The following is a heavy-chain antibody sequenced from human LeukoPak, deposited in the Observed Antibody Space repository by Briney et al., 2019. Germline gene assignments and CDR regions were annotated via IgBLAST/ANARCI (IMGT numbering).Heavy chain of an antibody. D-gene: IGHD4-17*01. J-gene: IGHJ6*03. CDR1: GFTFSSYA. CDR2: ISGSGGST. V-gene: IGHV3-23*01. Sequence: PGGSLRLSCAASGFTFSSYAMSWVRQAPGKGLEWVSAISGSGGSTYYADSVKGRFTISRDNSKNTLHLQMNSLRAEDTAAYYCAKDSDYGGYAYMDVWGKGTTVTVSS. CDR3: AKDSDYGGYAYMDV.